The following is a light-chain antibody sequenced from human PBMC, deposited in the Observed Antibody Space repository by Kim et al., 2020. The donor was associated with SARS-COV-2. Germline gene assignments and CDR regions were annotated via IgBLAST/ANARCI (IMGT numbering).Light chain of an antibody. J-gene: IGLJ2*01. CDR2: LNSDGSH. V-gene: IGLV4-69*01. Sequence: ASVKLTCTLSSGHSSYAIEWHQQQPEKGPRYLMKLNSDGSHSKGDGIPDRFSGSSSGAERYLTISSLQSEDEADYYCQTWDTGIRVFGGGTKVTVL. CDR1: SGHSSYA. CDR3: QTWDTGIRV.